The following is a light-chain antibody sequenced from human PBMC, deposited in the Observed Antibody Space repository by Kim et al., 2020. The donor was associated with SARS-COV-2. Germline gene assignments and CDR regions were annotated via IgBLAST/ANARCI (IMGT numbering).Light chain of an antibody. CDR3: QQYATSPAT. V-gene: IGKV3-20*01. J-gene: IGKJ1*01. CDR1: QSVTSSF. Sequence: SPGQRATISCRASQSVTSSFLAWDQQKPGQAPRLLSYGASTRATGIPDRFSGSGSGTDFTLTISRLEPEDFAVYYCQQYATSPATFGQGTKVDIK. CDR2: GAS.